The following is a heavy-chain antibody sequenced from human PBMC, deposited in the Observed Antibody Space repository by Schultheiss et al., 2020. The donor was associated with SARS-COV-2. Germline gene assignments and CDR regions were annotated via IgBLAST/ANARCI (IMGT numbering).Heavy chain of an antibody. Sequence: SETLSLTCTVSGGSISSSSYYWSWIRQPPGKGLEWIGYIYHSGSTNYNPSLKSRVTISVDTSKNQFSLKLSSVTAADTAVYYCASSIWSGYLPTTWSWGQGTLVTVSS. CDR2: IYHSGST. D-gene: IGHD3-3*01. CDR1: GGSISSSSYY. CDR3: ASSIWSGYLPTTWS. J-gene: IGHJ4*02. V-gene: IGHV4-61*01.